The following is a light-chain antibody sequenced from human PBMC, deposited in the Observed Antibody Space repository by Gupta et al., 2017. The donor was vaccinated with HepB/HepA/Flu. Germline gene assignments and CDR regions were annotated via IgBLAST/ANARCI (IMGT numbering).Light chain of an antibody. J-gene: IGLJ3*02. Sequence: QSVLTQPPSASGTPGQRVTISCSGSSSNIGSNTVNWYQQPPGTAPKLLMYDNNRRPSGVPDRFSGSKSGTSAALAIIGLQAEDEADYYCAAWDGSRNGWVFGGGTRLTVL. CDR3: AAWDGSRNGWV. CDR2: DNN. CDR1: SSNIGSNT. V-gene: IGLV1-44*01.